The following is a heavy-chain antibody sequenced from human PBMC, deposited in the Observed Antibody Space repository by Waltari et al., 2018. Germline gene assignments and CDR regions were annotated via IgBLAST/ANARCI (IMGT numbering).Heavy chain of an antibody. CDR2: IYYSGST. D-gene: IGHD3-22*01. CDR1: GGSISSRSYY. J-gene: IGHJ4*02. CDR3: ARHVSDYYDNSGPDY. Sequence: HLQLQESGPGLVKPSETLSLTCTVSGGSISSRSYYWDWIRQPPGKGLEWIGGIYYSGSTYYNPSLESRVTISVDTSKNQFSLKLSSVTATDTAVYFCARHVSDYYDNSGPDYWGQGSLVTVSP. V-gene: IGHV4-39*01.